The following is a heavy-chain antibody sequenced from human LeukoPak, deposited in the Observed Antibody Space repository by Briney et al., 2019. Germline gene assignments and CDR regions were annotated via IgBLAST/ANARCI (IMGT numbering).Heavy chain of an antibody. V-gene: IGHV1-46*01. Sequence: GASVKVSCKASGGTFSRHAISWVRQAPGQGLEWMGIINPSGGSTSYAQKFQGRVTMTRDMSTSTVYMELSSLRSEDTAVYYCARGGVDTAMVFRYWGQGTLVTVSS. CDR2: INPSGGST. CDR1: GGTFSRHA. J-gene: IGHJ4*02. CDR3: ARGGVDTAMVFRY. D-gene: IGHD5-18*01.